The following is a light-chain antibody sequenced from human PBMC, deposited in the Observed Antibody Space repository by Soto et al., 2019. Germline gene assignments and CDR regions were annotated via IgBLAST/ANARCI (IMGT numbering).Light chain of an antibody. CDR1: ETVRSY. CDR2: GAS. J-gene: IGKJ1*01. Sequence: DIQMTQSPSSLSATVGDRVTIACRASETVRSYLNWYQLKPGKAPKVLIYGASKLQSGVPSRFRGSGSGTEFTLTISSLQPEDFATYYCQQSFMTPRTFGQGTKVEIK. CDR3: QQSFMTPRT. V-gene: IGKV1-39*01.